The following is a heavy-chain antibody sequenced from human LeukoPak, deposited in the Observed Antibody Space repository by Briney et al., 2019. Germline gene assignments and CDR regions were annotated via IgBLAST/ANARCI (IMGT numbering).Heavy chain of an antibody. D-gene: IGHD1-26*01. CDR3: AREGALGAGAFDI. Sequence: ASVTVSCKASGYTFTSYYMHWVRQAPGQGLQWMGIINPSGGSTSYAQKFQGRVTMTRDMSTSTVYMELSSLRSEDTAVYYCAREGALGAGAFDIWGQGTMVTVSS. J-gene: IGHJ3*02. CDR2: INPSGGST. CDR1: GYTFTSYY. V-gene: IGHV1-46*01.